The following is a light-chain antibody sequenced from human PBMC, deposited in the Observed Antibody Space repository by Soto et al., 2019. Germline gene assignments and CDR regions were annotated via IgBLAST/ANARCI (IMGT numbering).Light chain of an antibody. CDR1: SSDVGGYNL. V-gene: IGLV2-23*01. CDR3: CSYAGSSTLL. Sequence: QSALTQPASVSGAPGQSITISCTGTSSDVGGYNLGSWYQQHPGKTPKLMMYEGSKRTSGVSNRFSGSKSGNTASLTISGLEAEDEADYYCCSYAGSSTLLFGGGTKLTVL. CDR2: EGS. J-gene: IGLJ2*01.